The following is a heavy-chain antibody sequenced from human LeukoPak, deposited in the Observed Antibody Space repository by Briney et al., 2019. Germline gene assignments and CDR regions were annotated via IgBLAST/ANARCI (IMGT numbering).Heavy chain of an antibody. D-gene: IGHD2-2*01. CDR2: IYYSGST. CDR3: ASYCSSTSCYADFDY. V-gene: IGHV4-61*01. Sequence: PETLSLTCTVSGGSVSRGSYYWSWIRQPPGKGLEWKGYIYYSGSTNYNPSLKSRVTISVDTSKNQFSLKLSSVTAADTAVYYCASYCSSTSCYADFDYWGQGTLVTVSS. CDR1: GGSVSRGSYY. J-gene: IGHJ4*02.